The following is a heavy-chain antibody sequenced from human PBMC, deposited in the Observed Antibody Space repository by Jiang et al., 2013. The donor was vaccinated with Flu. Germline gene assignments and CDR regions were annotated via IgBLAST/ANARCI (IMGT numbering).Heavy chain of an antibody. Sequence: KPSETLSLTCAVSGDSFSGYYWSWIRQPPGKGLEWIGEINHSGSTDYNPSLKSRVTISLDTSKNQFSLKLSSVTAADTAVYHCARVIELVVHYYMDVWDKGTTVTVSS. V-gene: IGHV4-34*01. D-gene: IGHD6-6*01. CDR2: INHSGST. CDR1: GDSFSGYY. J-gene: IGHJ6*03. CDR3: ARVIELVVHYYMDV.